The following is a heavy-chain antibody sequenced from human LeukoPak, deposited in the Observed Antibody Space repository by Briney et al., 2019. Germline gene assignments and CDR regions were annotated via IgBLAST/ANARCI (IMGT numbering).Heavy chain of an antibody. J-gene: IGHJ4*02. D-gene: IGHD3-10*01. CDR2: IYYSGNT. Sequence: PSETLSLTCTVSGGSISTYYWSWIRQPPGKGLEWIGNIYYSGNTNYNPSLKSRVTISVDTAKNQFSLKLSSATAADTAVYYCARRGYFDYWGQGTLVTVSS. CDR3: ARRGYFDY. CDR1: GGSISTYY. V-gene: IGHV4-59*08.